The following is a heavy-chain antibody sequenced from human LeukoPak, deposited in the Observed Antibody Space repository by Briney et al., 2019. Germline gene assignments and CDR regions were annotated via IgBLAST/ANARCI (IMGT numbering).Heavy chain of an antibody. Sequence: PSETLSLTCTVSGGSISSYYWSWIRQPPGKGLEWIGYIYYSGSTNYNPSLKSRVTISVDTSKNQFSLKLSSVTAADTAVYYCARARYGYYDSSGYCDYWGQGTLVTVSS. J-gene: IGHJ4*02. D-gene: IGHD3-22*01. CDR1: GGSISSYY. V-gene: IGHV4-59*13. CDR2: IYYSGST. CDR3: ARARYGYYDSSGYCDY.